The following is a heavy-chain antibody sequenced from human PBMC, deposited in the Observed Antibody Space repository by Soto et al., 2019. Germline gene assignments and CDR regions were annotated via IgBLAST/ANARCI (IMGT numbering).Heavy chain of an antibody. CDR2: INHSGST. V-gene: IGHV4-34*01. D-gene: IGHD2-8*01. CDR3: ASLHCTNGVCYYYYGMDV. J-gene: IGHJ6*02. CDR1: GGSFSGYY. Sequence: SETLSLTCAVYGGSFSGYYWSWIRQPPGKGLEWIGEINHSGSTNYNPSLKSRVTISVDTSKNQFSLKLSSVTAADMAVYYCASLHCTNGVCYYYYGMDVWGQGTTVTVSS.